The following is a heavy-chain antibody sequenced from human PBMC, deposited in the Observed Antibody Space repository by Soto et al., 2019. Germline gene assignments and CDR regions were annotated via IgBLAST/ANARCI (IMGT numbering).Heavy chain of an antibody. J-gene: IGHJ6*02. CDR3: ARGAHRRIAAAGTSGYYGMDV. CDR1: RYSFTTYA. V-gene: IGHV1-3*01. D-gene: IGHD6-13*01. CDR2: INAGNGDT. Sequence: ASVKVSCKASRYSFTTYALHWVRQAPGQRLEWMGWINAGNGDTKYSEKFQGRVTITRDTSANTAYMELSSLRSEDTSVYYCARGAHRRIAAAGTSGYYGMDVWGQGTTVTVSS.